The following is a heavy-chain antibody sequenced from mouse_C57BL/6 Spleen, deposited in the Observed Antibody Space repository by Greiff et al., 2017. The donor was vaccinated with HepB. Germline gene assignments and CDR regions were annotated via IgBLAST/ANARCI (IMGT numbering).Heavy chain of an antibody. CDR1: GFTFSDYY. V-gene: IGHV5-12*01. J-gene: IGHJ3*01. D-gene: IGHD3-3*01. Sequence: DVKLVESGGGLVQPGGSLKLSCAASGFTFSDYYMYWVRQTPEKRLEWVAYISNGGGSTYYPDTVKGRFTISRDNAKNTLYLQMSRLKSEDTAMYYCARRRDGVFAYWGQGTLVTVSA. CDR2: ISNGGGST. CDR3: ARRRDGVFAY.